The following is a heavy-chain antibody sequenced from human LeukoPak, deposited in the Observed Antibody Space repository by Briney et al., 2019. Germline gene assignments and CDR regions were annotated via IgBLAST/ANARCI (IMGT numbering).Heavy chain of an antibody. CDR1: GFTDSCHY. V-gene: IGHV3-66*01. CDR3: AREIWFGEFLFDY. Sequence: GGSLRLSCVACGFTDSCHYMRWVGQAAGKGLEWVSVIYSGGSTYYADSVKGRFTISRDNSKNTLYLQMNSLRAEDTAVYYCAREIWFGEFLFDYWGQGTLVTVSS. J-gene: IGHJ4*02. D-gene: IGHD3-10*01. CDR2: IYSGGST.